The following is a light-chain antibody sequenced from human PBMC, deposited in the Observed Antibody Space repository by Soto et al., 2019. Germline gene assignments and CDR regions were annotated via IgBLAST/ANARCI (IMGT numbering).Light chain of an antibody. V-gene: IGLV2-11*01. J-gene: IGLJ2*01. Sequence: QSVLTQPRSVSGSPGQSVTISCTGTSSDVGGYNYVSWYQQHPGKAPKLMIYDVSKRPSGVPDRFSGSKSGNTASLTISGLHAEHEADYYCCSYAGSYTPVVFGGGTKLTVL. CDR1: SSDVGGYNY. CDR2: DVS. CDR3: CSYAGSYTPVV.